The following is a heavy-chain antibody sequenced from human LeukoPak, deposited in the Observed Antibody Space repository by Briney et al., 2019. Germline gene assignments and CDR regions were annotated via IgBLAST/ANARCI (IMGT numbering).Heavy chain of an antibody. CDR1: GLTVSSNY. J-gene: IGHJ4*02. D-gene: IGHD4-17*01. Sequence: RSGGSLRLSCAASGLTVSSNYMSWVRQAPGKGLEWVSAISGSGGSTYYADSVKGRFTISRDNSKNTLYLQMNSLRAEDTAVYYCAKRPHYGDYSDDYWGQGTLVTVSS. CDR2: ISGSGGST. CDR3: AKRPHYGDYSDDY. V-gene: IGHV3-23*01.